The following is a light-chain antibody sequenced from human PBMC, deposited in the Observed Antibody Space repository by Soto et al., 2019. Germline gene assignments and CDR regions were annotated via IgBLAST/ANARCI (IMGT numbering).Light chain of an antibody. Sequence: DIQMTQSPSSLSVSVGDRVTITCRASQNIGTSLNWYQMKLGRAPTLLIYSASTLQSGAPSRFSGGGSGTDFTLTINSLQPEDFATYSCQQSYNAPYTFGQGTMLEI. CDR3: QQSYNAPYT. J-gene: IGKJ2*01. V-gene: IGKV1-39*01. CDR1: QNIGTS. CDR2: SAS.